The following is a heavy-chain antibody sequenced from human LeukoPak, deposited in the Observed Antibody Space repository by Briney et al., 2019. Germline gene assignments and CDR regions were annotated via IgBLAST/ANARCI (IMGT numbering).Heavy chain of an antibody. Sequence: GESLKISCKGSGYSFTSHWIGWVRQMPGKGLEWMGIIYPGDFDTRYSPSFQGQVTISADKSISTAYLQWSSLKASDTAMYYCAAGWVGYYYDSSGYYGDAFDIWGQGTMVTVS. V-gene: IGHV5-51*01. J-gene: IGHJ3*02. CDR3: AAGWVGYYYDSSGYYGDAFDI. D-gene: IGHD3-22*01. CDR2: IYPGDFDT. CDR1: GYSFTSHW.